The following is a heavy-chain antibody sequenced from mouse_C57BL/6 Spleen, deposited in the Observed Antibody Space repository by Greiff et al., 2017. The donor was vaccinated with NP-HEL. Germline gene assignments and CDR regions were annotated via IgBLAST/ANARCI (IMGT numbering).Heavy chain of an antibody. J-gene: IGHJ3*01. CDR2: IDPSDSYT. D-gene: IGHD2-1*01. CDR1: GYTFTSYW. CDR3: ARGGDYGNYVGFAY. Sequence: QVQLQQSGAELVKPGASVKLSCKASGYTFTSYWMQWVKQRPGQGLEWIGEIDPSDSYTNYNQKFKGKATLTVDTSSSTAYMQLSSLTSEDSAVYYCARGGDYGNYVGFAYWGQGTLVTVSA. V-gene: IGHV1-50*01.